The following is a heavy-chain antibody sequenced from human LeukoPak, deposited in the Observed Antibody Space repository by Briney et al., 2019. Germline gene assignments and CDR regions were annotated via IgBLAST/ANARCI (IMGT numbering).Heavy chain of an antibody. CDR2: FDPEDGET. D-gene: IGHD6-19*01. CDR1: GYTLTELS. V-gene: IGHV1-24*01. Sequence: VSVKVSCKVSGYTLTELSMHWVRQAPGKGLEWMGGFDPEDGETIYAQKFQGRVTMTEDTSTDTAYMELSSLRSEDTAVYYCATGPPFDSSGWYVEDYWGQGTLVTVSS. J-gene: IGHJ4*02. CDR3: ATGPPFDSSGWYVEDY.